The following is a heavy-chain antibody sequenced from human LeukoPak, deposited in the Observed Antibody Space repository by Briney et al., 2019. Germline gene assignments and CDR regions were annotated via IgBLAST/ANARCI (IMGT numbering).Heavy chain of an antibody. V-gene: IGHV1-58*01. Sequence: ASVKVSCKASGFTFTSSAVQWVRQARGQRLEWIGWIVVGSGNTNYAQKFQERVTITRDMSTSTAYMELSSLRSEDTAVYYCAADRPRATITMKIREGFDPWGQGTLVTVSS. CDR2: IVVGSGNT. CDR3: AADRPRATITMKIREGFDP. CDR1: GFTFTSSA. J-gene: IGHJ5*02. D-gene: IGHD3-22*01.